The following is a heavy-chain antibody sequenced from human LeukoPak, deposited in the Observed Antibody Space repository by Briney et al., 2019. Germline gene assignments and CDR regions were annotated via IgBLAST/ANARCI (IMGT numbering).Heavy chain of an antibody. D-gene: IGHD3-3*01. Sequence: RSGGSLRLSCAASGFTFDDYGMSWVRQAPGKGLEWVSGINWNGGSTGYADSVKGRFTISRDNSKNTLFLQMSSLRAEDTAVYHCARGPSLKFFVNDAFDIWGQGTMVTVSS. CDR1: GFTFDDYG. J-gene: IGHJ3*02. CDR2: INWNGGST. V-gene: IGHV3-20*01. CDR3: ARGPSLKFFVNDAFDI.